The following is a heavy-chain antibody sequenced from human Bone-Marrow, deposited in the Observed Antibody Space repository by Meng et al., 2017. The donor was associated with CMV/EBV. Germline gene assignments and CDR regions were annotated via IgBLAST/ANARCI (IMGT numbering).Heavy chain of an antibody. CDR3: ARTAVYYDFWSGYYTRASQGYGMDV. V-gene: IGHV4-59*01. CDR1: GGSISSYY. J-gene: IGHJ6*02. CDR2: IYYSGST. Sequence: SETLSLTCTVSGGSISSYYWSWIRQPPGKGLEWIGYIYYSGSTNYNPSLKSLFTISVDTSKNQFSLKLSSVTAADAAVYYCARTAVYYDFWSGYYTRASQGYGMDVWGQGTTVTVSS. D-gene: IGHD3-3*01.